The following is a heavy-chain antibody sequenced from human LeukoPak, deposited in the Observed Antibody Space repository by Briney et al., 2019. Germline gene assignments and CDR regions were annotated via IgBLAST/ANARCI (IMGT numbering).Heavy chain of an antibody. Sequence: SQTLSLTCTVSGGSISSGGYYWSWIRQHPGKGLEWIGYIYYSGSTYYNPSLKSRVTISVDTSKNQFSLKLSSVTAADTAVYYRASTTVTTDGYYGMDVWGQGTTVTVSS. CDR2: IYYSGST. CDR3: ASTTVTTDGYYGMDV. V-gene: IGHV4-31*03. J-gene: IGHJ6*02. CDR1: GGSISSGGYY. D-gene: IGHD4-11*01.